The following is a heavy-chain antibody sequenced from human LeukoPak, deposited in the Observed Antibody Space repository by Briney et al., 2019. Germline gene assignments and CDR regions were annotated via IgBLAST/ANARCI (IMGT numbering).Heavy chain of an antibody. J-gene: IGHJ5*02. CDR2: INHSGST. CDR1: GGPFSGYY. D-gene: IGHD3-10*01. Sequence: PSATLSLTCAVYGGPFSGYYWSWIRQPPGKGLEWIGEINHSGSTNYNPSLKSRVTISVDTSKNQFSLKLSSVTAADTAVYYCARGPPPRITMVRGISWFDPWGQGTLVTVSS. CDR3: ARGPPPRITMVRGISWFDP. V-gene: IGHV4-34*01.